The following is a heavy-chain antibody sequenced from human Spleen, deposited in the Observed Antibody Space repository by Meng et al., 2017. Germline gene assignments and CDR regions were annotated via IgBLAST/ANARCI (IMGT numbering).Heavy chain of an antibody. CDR1: AGCPSEYS. CDR2: SNPSAST. V-gene: IGHV4-34*01. CDR3: ARGQTTMVHDFDS. Sequence: VERQLGGAGRMKPSEALALTCVATAGCPSEYSWRRLRCRQGKGMQRIGESNPSASTTYNTPFARRATISLDASKNILSWKMSSVPDADSAVYYCARGQTTMVHDFDSWGHGTLVTVSS. J-gene: IGHJ4*01. D-gene: IGHD3-10*01.